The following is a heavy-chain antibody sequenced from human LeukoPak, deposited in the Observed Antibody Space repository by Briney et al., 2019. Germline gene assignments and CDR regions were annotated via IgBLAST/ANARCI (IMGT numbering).Heavy chain of an antibody. V-gene: IGHV4-4*02. CDR3: ATRRMVRGVISWFDP. Sequence: SGTLSLTCAVSGGSISSSNWWSWVRQPPGKGLEWIGEIYHSGSTNYNPSLKSRVTISVDKPKNQFSLKLSSVTAADTAVYYCATRRMVRGVISWFDPWGQGTLVTVSS. CDR1: GGSISSSNW. D-gene: IGHD3-10*01. CDR2: IYHSGST. J-gene: IGHJ5*02.